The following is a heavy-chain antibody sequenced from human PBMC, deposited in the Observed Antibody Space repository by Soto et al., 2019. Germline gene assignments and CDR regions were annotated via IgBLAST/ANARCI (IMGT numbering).Heavy chain of an antibody. CDR2: IIPIFGTA. D-gene: IGHD6-19*01. Sequence: SVKVSCKASGGTFSSYAISWVRQAPGQGLEWMGGIIPIFGTANYAQKFQGRVTITADESTSTAYMELSSLRSEDTAVYYCARNSGWLPRVLDYWGQGTLVTVSS. CDR3: ARNSGWLPRVLDY. CDR1: GGTFSSYA. J-gene: IGHJ4*02. V-gene: IGHV1-69*13.